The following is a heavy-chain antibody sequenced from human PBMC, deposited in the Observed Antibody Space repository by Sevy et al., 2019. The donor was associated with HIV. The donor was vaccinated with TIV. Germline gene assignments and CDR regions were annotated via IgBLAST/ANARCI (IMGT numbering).Heavy chain of an antibody. J-gene: IGHJ4*02. D-gene: IGHD4-17*01. CDR3: ARGRDYGNFDY. V-gene: IGHV3-33*01. CDR1: GFNFSIYG. CDR2: IWYDGSNK. Sequence: GGSLRLSCVASGFNFSIYGMHWVRQAPGKGLEWVAVIWYDGSNKYYADSVKGRFTISRDNSKNTLYLQMNSLRAEDTAVYYCARGRDYGNFDYWGQGTLVTVSS.